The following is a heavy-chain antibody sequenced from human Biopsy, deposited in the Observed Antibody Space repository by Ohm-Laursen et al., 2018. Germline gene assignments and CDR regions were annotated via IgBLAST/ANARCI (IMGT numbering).Heavy chain of an antibody. V-gene: IGHV1-69*01. Sequence: GSSVKVSCKASGGAFTNYAISWVRQAPGRGLEWMGGIITVSETAGYAERFQGRVTITADVTTTTAYMDLSGLRSEDTAVYYCVAYPSSGFFENNDDFAMDVWGQGTTVIVSS. J-gene: IGHJ6*02. D-gene: IGHD6-19*01. CDR1: GGAFTNYA. CDR2: IITVSETA. CDR3: VAYPSSGFFENNDDFAMDV.